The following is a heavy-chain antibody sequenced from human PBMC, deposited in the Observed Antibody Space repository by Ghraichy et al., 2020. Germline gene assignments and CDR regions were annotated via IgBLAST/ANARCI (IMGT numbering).Heavy chain of an antibody. CDR3: ARPLFDPEYSYGWGAFDL. J-gene: IGHJ3*01. Sequence: SETLSLTCTVSVGSISSYYWSWIRQPPGKGLEWIGYTYYTGNTNYNPSLKSLVTISLDTSRNHFSLQLSSVTSADTSVYYCARPLFDPEYSYGWGAFDLWGQGTTVTVSS. CDR1: VGSISSYY. D-gene: IGHD5-18*01. V-gene: IGHV4-59*01. CDR2: TYYTGNT.